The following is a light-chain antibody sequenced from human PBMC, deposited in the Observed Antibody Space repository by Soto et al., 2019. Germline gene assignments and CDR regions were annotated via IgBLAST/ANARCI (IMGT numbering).Light chain of an antibody. CDR3: QSFDSELSAFV. CDR1: ISNIVAGYD. CDR2: GNN. Sequence: SFLSRTPSIPGAPVQRDNISCIGSISNIVAGYDVHWFQQFPGTATRLLIHGNNNRPSGVPDRFSGSESGTSASLAIAGLQAGDEAIYYCQSFDSELSAFVCGTGTKVTV. V-gene: IGLV1-40*01. J-gene: IGLJ1*01.